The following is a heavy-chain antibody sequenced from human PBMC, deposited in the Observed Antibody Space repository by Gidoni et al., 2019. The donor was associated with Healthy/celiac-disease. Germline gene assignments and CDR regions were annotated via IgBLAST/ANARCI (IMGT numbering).Heavy chain of an antibody. V-gene: IGHV3-23*04. Sequence: EVQLVETGGGLVQPGGSLRLSCAASRFTFSSYAMSWVRQAPGKGLEWVSASRGSGGSTYYADSVKGRFTISSDNSKNTLYLQMNSLRAEDTAVYYCAKDTITFGGVIPRWGQGTLVTVSS. CDR1: RFTFSSYA. CDR3: AKDTITFGGVIPR. D-gene: IGHD3-16*02. CDR2: SRGSGGST. J-gene: IGHJ4*02.